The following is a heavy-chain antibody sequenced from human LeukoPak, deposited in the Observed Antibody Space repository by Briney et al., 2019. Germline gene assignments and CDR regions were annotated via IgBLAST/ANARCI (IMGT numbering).Heavy chain of an antibody. CDR2: IIPIFGTA. J-gene: IGHJ4*02. V-gene: IGHV1-69*05. Sequence: ASVKVSCKASGGTFSSYAISWVRQAPGQGLEWMGGIIPIFGTANYAQKFQGRVTITTDESTSTAYMELSSPRSEDTAVYYCATGLGGDSKVYWGQGTLVTVSS. D-gene: IGHD2-21*02. CDR1: GGTFSSYA. CDR3: ATGLGGDSKVY.